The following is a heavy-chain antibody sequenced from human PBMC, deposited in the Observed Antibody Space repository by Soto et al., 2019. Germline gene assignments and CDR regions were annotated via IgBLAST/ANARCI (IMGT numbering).Heavy chain of an antibody. CDR2: IKQDGSEK. D-gene: IGHD5-12*01. J-gene: IGHJ3*02. V-gene: IGHV3-7*03. Sequence: EVQLVESGGGLVQPGGSLRLSCAASGFTFSNYWMSWVRQAPGKGLEWVANIKQDGSEKYYVDSVKGRFTISRDNAKNSLYLQMNSLRAEDTAVYYCAKDRRDGYKIDAFDIWGQGTMVTVSS. CDR1: GFTFSNYW. CDR3: AKDRRDGYKIDAFDI.